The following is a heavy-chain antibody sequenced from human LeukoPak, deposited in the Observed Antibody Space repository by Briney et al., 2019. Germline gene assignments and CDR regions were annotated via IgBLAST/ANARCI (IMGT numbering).Heavy chain of an antibody. CDR3: ARERYQPYYYGMDV. CDR2: ISAYNGNT. V-gene: IGHV1-18*01. J-gene: IGHJ6*02. CDR1: GYTFTSYG. D-gene: IGHD2-2*01. Sequence: ASVKVSCKASGYTFTSYGISWVRQAPGQGLEWMGWISAYNGNTNYAQKLQGRVTMTTDTSTSTAYMELRSLRSGDTAVYYCARERYQPYYYGMDVWGQGTTVTVSS.